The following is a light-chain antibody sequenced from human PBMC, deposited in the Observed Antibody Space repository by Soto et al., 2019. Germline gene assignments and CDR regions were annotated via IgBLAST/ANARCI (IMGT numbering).Light chain of an antibody. J-gene: IGKJ5*01. CDR2: GAS. Sequence: EIVMTQSPATLSVSPWGRATLSCRASQSISDTLAWYQQKPGQAPRLLLYGASRRATGFPARFSGSGSGTDFTLTISSLQSEDFAVYYCQQRRSWPPTITFGQGTRLEIK. CDR3: QQRRSWPPTIT. CDR1: QSISDT. V-gene: IGKV3-15*01.